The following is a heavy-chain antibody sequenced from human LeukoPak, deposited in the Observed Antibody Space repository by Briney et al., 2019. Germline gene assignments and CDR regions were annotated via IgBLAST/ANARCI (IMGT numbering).Heavy chain of an antibody. V-gene: IGHV1-69*05. CDR3: ARGMSVQLNWFDP. CDR2: IIPIFGTA. Sequence: SVKISCKASGGTFGSYAISWVRQAPGQGIEWMGGIIPIFGTANYAQKFQGRVTITTDESTSTAYMELSSLRSEDTAVYYCARGMSVQLNWFDPWGQGTLVTVSS. D-gene: IGHD1-1*01. J-gene: IGHJ5*02. CDR1: GGTFGSYA.